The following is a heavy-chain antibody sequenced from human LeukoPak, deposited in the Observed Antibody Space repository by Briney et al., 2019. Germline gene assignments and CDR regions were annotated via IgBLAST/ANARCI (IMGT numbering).Heavy chain of an antibody. CDR1: CYSISSGYY. V-gene: IGHV4-38-2*01. CDR3: ARATEQLWSDFDY. J-gene: IGHJ4*02. D-gene: IGHD5-18*01. Sequence: SETLSLTCAVSCYSISSGYYWGWIRQPPGKGLEWIGSIYHSGSTYYNPSLKSRVTISVDTSKNQFSLKLSSVTAADTAVYYCARATEQLWSDFDYWGQGTLVTVSS. CDR2: IYHSGST.